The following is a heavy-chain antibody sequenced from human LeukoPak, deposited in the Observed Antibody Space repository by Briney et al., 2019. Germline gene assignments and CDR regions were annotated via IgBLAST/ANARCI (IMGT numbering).Heavy chain of an antibody. D-gene: IGHD6-13*01. CDR2: IIPIFGTA. Sequence: ASVKISCKASGGTFSSYAISWVRQAPGQGLEWMGGIIPIFGTANYAQKFQGRVTITTDESTSTAYMELSSLRSEDTAVYYCARSSSWYRNWFDPWGQGTLVIVSS. V-gene: IGHV1-69*05. CDR3: ARSSSWYRNWFDP. CDR1: GGTFSSYA. J-gene: IGHJ5*02.